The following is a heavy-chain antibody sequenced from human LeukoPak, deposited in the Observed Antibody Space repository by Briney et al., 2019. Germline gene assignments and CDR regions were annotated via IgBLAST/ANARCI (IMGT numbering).Heavy chain of an antibody. J-gene: IGHJ4*02. CDR1: GFTFSSYG. Sequence: PGGSLRLSCAASGFTFSSYGMHWVRQAPGKGLEWVAVIWYDGSNKYYADSVKGRFTISRDNSKNSLYLQMNSLRAEDTAVYYCASPYYYGSGTYDYWGQGTLVTVSS. D-gene: IGHD3-10*01. CDR2: IWYDGSNK. CDR3: ASPYYYGSGTYDY. V-gene: IGHV3-33*01.